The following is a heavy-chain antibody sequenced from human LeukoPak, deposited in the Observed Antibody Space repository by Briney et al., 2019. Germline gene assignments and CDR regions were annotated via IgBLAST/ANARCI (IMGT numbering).Heavy chain of an antibody. CDR1: GGSISSYY. J-gene: IGHJ4*02. CDR2: IYTSGST. D-gene: IGHD3-22*01. Sequence: SETLSLTCTVSGGSISSYYWSWIRQPAGKGLGWIGRIYTSGSTNYNPSLKSRVTMSVDTSKNQFSLKLSSVTAADTAVYYCARSAYYYDSSGYYLDYWGQGTLVTVSS. CDR3: ARSAYYYDSSGYYLDY. V-gene: IGHV4-4*07.